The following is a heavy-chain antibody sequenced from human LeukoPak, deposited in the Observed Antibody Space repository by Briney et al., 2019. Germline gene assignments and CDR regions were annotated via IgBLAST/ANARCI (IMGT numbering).Heavy chain of an antibody. CDR2: ISSTSKYI. J-gene: IGHJ4*02. V-gene: IGHV3-21*01. CDR3: ARDRAWIQLMPDY. CDR1: GFTFSTFG. Sequence: GGSLRLSCEASGFTFSTFGMNWVRQAPGKGLEWVSSISSTSKYIHYADSVKGRFTISRDNAKNSLYLQMNSLRDDDTAVYFCARDRAWIQLMPDYRGQGTLVAVSS. D-gene: IGHD5-18*01.